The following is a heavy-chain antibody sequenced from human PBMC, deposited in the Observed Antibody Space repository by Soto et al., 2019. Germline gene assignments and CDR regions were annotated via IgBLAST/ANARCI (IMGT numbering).Heavy chain of an antibody. D-gene: IGHD3-9*01. CDR2: IYSGGST. CDR1: GFTVSSNY. Sequence: QPGGSLRLSCAASGFTVSSNYMSWVRQAPGKGLEWVSVIYSGGSTYYADSMKGRFTISRDNSKNTLYLQMNSLRAEDTAVYYFARVNYDILTGEGGYYYMDVWGKGTTVTVSS. CDR3: ARVNYDILTGEGGYYYMDV. J-gene: IGHJ6*03. V-gene: IGHV3-66*01.